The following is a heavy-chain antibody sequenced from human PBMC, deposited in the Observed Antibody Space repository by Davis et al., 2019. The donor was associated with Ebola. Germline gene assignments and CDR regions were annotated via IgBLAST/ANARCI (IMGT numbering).Heavy chain of an antibody. V-gene: IGHV3-73*01. Sequence: GESLKISCAASGFTFSSYAMHWVRQASGKGLEWVGRIRSKANSYATAYAASVKGRFTISRDDSKNTAYLQMNSLKTEDTAVYYCTSRIAAAGTGSYYYGMDVWGQGTTVTVSS. CDR2: IRSKANSYAT. J-gene: IGHJ6*02. CDR3: TSRIAAAGTGSYYYGMDV. CDR1: GFTFSSYA. D-gene: IGHD6-13*01.